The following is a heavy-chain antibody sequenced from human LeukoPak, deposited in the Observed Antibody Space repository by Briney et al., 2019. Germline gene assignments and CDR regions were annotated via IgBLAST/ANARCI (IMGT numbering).Heavy chain of an antibody. D-gene: IGHD1-14*01. Sequence: QSGGSLRLSCAASGFTFSSYGMHWVRQAPGKGLEWVAFIRYDGSNKYYADSVKGRFTISRDNSKNTLYLQMNSLRAEDTAVYYCARVFHPGVYYYMDVWGKGTTVTVSS. CDR2: IRYDGSNK. J-gene: IGHJ6*03. CDR3: ARVFHPGVYYYMDV. CDR1: GFTFSSYG. V-gene: IGHV3-30*02.